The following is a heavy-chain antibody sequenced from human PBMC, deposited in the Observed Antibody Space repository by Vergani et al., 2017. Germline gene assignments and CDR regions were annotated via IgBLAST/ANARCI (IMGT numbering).Heavy chain of an antibody. Sequence: EVQLVESGGGLVQPGGSLRLSCAASGFTFSSYWMHWVRQAPGKGLVWVSRINSDGSSPSYADSVQGRFTISRDNAKNTLYLQMNSLRAEDTAVYYCARDPSRGRGGMDYWGQGTLVTVSS. CDR1: GFTFSSYW. CDR3: ARDPSRGRGGMDY. D-gene: IGHD3-16*01. CDR2: INSDGSSP. V-gene: IGHV3-74*01. J-gene: IGHJ4*02.